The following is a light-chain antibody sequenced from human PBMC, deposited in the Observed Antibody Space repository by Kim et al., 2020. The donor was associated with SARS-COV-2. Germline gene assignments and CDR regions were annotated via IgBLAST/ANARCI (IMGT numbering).Light chain of an antibody. Sequence: APGRTARITCEGNNIGSKSVQWSQQRPGQAPVSVIYSDSDRPSGIPKRFSGSNSGNTATLTISRVEGGDEADYYCQVWDSISGHYVFGTGTKVT. V-gene: IGLV3-21*04. J-gene: IGLJ1*01. CDR1: NIGSKS. CDR3: QVWDSISGHYV. CDR2: SDS.